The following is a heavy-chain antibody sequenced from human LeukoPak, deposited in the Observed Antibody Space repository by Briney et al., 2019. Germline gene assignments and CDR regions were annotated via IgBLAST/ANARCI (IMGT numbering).Heavy chain of an antibody. CDR2: ISAYNANT. Sequence: ASVKVSCKASGYTFTSYGISWVRRAPGQGLEWMGWISAYNANTHYAQKLQATVPITPDTSTSTPYMELRRLRSDDAAVYYCASASLSRHYGDYISDYWGQGTLVTVSS. J-gene: IGHJ4*02. D-gene: IGHD4-17*01. V-gene: IGHV1-18*01. CDR3: ASASLSRHYGDYISDY. CDR1: GYTFTSYG.